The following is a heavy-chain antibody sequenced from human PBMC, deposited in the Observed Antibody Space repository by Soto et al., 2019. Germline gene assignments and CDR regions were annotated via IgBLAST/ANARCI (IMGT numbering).Heavy chain of an antibody. CDR2: ITGSSDYT. V-gene: IGHV3-23*01. CDR1: GFIFSSYA. Sequence: PGGSLRLSCEASGFIFSSYAMNWVRHAPGKGLQWVSSITGSSDYTSYIASVKGRFTISRDNSKNTLYLQMNSLRAEDTAAYFCAKEQTTGANYAHDYWSQGTVVPVSS. J-gene: IGHJ4*02. D-gene: IGHD2-8*02. CDR3: AKEQTTGANYAHDY.